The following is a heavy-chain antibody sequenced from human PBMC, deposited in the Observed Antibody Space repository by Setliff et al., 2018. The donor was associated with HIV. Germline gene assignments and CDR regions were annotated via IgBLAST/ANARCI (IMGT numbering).Heavy chain of an antibody. CDR3: ARVSEFFASGSYYNPYFDL. CDR1: GYTFNAYY. V-gene: IGHV1-2*06. Sequence: VKVSCKASGYTFNAYYIHWVRQAPGQGLEWMGRINPNTGDTNFAQMFQDRVTMTRDTSIATAYMELKRLKSDDTAVYYCARVSEFFASGSYYNPYFDLWGQGTLVTVSS. CDR2: INPNTGDT. J-gene: IGHJ4*02. D-gene: IGHD3-10*01.